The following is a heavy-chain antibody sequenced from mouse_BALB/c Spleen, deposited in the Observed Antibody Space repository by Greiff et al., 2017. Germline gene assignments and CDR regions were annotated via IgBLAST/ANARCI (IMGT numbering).Heavy chain of an antibody. CDR1: GYTFTSYW. J-gene: IGHJ4*01. CDR2: IDPSDSET. Sequence: QVQLQQPGAELVKPGAPVKLSCKASGYTFTSYWMNWVKQRPGRGLEWIGRIDPSDSETHYNQKFKDKATLTVDKSSRTAYIQLSSLTSEDSAVYYGASSTMITTGAMDYWGQGTSVTVSS. V-gene: IGHV1-69*02. CDR3: ASSTMITTGAMDY. D-gene: IGHD2-4*01.